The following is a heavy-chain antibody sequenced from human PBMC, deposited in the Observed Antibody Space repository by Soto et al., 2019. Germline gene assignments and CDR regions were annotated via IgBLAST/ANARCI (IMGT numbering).Heavy chain of an antibody. D-gene: IGHD6-19*01. CDR1: VGPFSGHY. J-gene: IGHJ4*02. CDR3: ARGEISGWYFDY. V-gene: IGHV4-34*02. Sequence: QVQLQQWGAGLLKPSETLSLTCAVYVGPFSGHYWTWIRQPPGKGLEWIGEINHRGSTKYNPSLKIRVIISVDTSKNQFFLKLSSVTAADTAVYYCARGEISGWYFDYWGRGTPVTVSS. CDR2: INHRGST.